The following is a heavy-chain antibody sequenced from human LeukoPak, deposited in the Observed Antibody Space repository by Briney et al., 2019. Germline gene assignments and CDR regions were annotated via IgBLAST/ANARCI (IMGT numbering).Heavy chain of an antibody. J-gene: IGHJ4*02. CDR3: ARDDDTAGIDY. CDR1: GGSLSSDY. CDR2: ISYSGST. D-gene: IGHD1-1*01. V-gene: IGHV4-59*01. Sequence: PSETLTLTCTVSGGSLSSDYWSWLRQTPEKGLEWIGYISYSGSTNYNPSLKSRVTISADTSKNQFSLKLRSVTAADTAVYYCARDDDTAGIDYWGQGTLVTVSS.